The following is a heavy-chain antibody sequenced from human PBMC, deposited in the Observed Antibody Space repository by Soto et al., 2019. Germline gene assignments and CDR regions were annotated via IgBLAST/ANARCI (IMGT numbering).Heavy chain of an antibody. Sequence: ASVKVSCKASGYTFTSYYMHWVRQAPGQGLEWMGIINPSGGSTSYAQKFQGRVTMTRDTSTSTVYMELSNLRSEDTAVYYCARDRSDYLYQVYGMDVWGQGTTVTVSS. J-gene: IGHJ6*02. CDR1: GYTFTSYY. D-gene: IGHD4-17*01. V-gene: IGHV1-46*01. CDR3: ARDRSDYLYQVYGMDV. CDR2: INPSGGST.